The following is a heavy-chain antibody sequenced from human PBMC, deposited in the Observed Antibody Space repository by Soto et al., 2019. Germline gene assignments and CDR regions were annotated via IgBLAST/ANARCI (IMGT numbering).Heavy chain of an antibody. D-gene: IGHD2-15*01. CDR3: AHRQRTVVVGAPFDL. J-gene: IGHJ4*02. CDR1: GVSLTTSGVG. V-gene: IGHV2-5*02. CDR2: IYWDDDK. Sequence: QITLRESGPTLVQPTQTLTLTCTLSGVSLTTSGVGVGWIRQPPGKALEWLALIYWDDDKRFSPSLKSRLATTRDTSKNQGVMTMTHLAPVDTASYYCAHRQRTVVVGAPFDLWGQGSQVTVSS.